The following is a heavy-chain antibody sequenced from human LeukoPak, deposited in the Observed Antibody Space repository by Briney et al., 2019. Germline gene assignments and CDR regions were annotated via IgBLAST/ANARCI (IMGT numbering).Heavy chain of an antibody. J-gene: IGHJ6*03. Sequence: SETLSLTCAVYGGSFSGYYWSWIRQPPGKGLEWIGEINHSGSTNYNPSLKSRVTISVDTSKNQFSLKLSSVTAADTAVYYCARRVVVVPAAISFYYYYYMDVWGKGTTVTISS. D-gene: IGHD2-2*01. CDR1: GGSFSGYY. V-gene: IGHV4-34*01. CDR2: INHSGST. CDR3: ARRVVVVPAAISFYYYYYMDV.